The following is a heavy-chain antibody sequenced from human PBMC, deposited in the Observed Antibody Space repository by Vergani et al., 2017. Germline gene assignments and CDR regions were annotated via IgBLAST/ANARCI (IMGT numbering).Heavy chain of an antibody. CDR2: VYPADSDT. V-gene: IGHV5-51*01. Sequence: EMQLVQSGAEVRKPGESVKISCRTSGYNFDIYWIGWVRQMPGKGLEWMGIVYPADSDTRYSPSFKGQVTASADTSTSTAFLEWSGLKVTDNAIYYCARHARYSDVTGNYVYYGMDVWGQGTSVIVSS. CDR1: GYNFDIYW. CDR3: ARHARYSDVTGNYVYYGMDV. J-gene: IGHJ6*02. D-gene: IGHD3-16*01.